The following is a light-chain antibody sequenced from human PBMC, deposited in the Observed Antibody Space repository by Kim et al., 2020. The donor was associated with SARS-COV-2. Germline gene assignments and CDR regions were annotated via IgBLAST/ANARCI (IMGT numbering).Light chain of an antibody. CDR3: QQYHNWPRT. V-gene: IGKV3-15*01. CDR1: QSVSSN. J-gene: IGKJ1*01. Sequence: EIVMTQSPVTLSVSPGERATLSCRASQSVSSNLAWYRQKPGQAPRVLIYGASTRATGIPARFSGSGSGTEFTLTISSLQSEDFAVYYCQQYHNWPRTFGQGTKVDIK. CDR2: GAS.